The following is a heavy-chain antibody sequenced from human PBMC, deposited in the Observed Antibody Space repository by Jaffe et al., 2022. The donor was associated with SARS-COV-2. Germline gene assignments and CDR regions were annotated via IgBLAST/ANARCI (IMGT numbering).Heavy chain of an antibody. CDR1: GYTFTNYV. CDR3: TRSGGMDV. J-gene: IGHJ6*02. Sequence: QVHLVQSGAEVKKPGASVKVSCKTSGYTFTNYVTHWVRQAPGQSLEWMGWINGGTGNTKYSQKFQGRVTITRDTSASTAYMELSSLRSEDTAVYYCTRSGGMDVWGQGTTVSVSS. V-gene: IGHV1-3*01. CDR2: INGGTGNT.